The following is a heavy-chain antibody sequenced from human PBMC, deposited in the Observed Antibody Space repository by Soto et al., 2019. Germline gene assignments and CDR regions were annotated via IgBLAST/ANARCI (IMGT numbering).Heavy chain of an antibody. J-gene: IGHJ5*02. CDR1: GFTFSSYA. V-gene: IGHV3-30-3*01. D-gene: IGHD3-22*01. CDR2: ISYDGSNK. Sequence: GGSLRLSCAASGFTFSSYAMHWVRQAPGKGLEWVAVISYDGSNKYYADSVKGRFTTSRDNSKNTLYLQMNSLRAEDTAVYYCAKAGYYDSSGFFAWGQGTLVTVSS. CDR3: AKAGYYDSSGFFA.